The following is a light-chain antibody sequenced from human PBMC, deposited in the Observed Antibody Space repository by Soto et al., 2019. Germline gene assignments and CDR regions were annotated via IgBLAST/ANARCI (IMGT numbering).Light chain of an antibody. Sequence: EVVLTQSPGTLSLSPGERATLSCRASQSIDSSSLAWYQQTPGQTPRLLIYGASTRATGVSDRFSGSRSGTDFTLSISRLEPEDFGVYYCQKYGGSPLVTFGPGTKVEVK. CDR3: QKYGGSPLVT. CDR2: GAS. J-gene: IGKJ3*01. V-gene: IGKV3-20*01. CDR1: QSIDSSS.